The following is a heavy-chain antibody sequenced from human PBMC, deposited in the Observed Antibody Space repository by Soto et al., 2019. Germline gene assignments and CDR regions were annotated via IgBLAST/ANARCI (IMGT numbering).Heavy chain of an antibody. CDR2: IIPILGTA. D-gene: IGHD3-22*01. Sequence: VASVKVSCKASGGTFSSYAISWVRQAPGQGLEWMGGIIPILGTANYAQKFQGRVTITADESTSTAYMELSSLRSEDTAVYYCARGNVVVIRENWFDPWGQGTLVTVSS. V-gene: IGHV1-69*13. J-gene: IGHJ5*02. CDR3: ARGNVVVIRENWFDP. CDR1: GGTFSSYA.